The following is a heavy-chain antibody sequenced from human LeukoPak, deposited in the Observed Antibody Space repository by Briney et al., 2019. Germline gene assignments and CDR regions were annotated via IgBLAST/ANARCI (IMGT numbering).Heavy chain of an antibody. D-gene: IGHD6-13*01. V-gene: IGHV4-59*01. CDR2: IYYSGST. CDR1: GASISFYY. J-gene: IGHJ3*02. CDR3: ALDSSGWSDDSFDI. Sequence: PSETLSLTCTVSGASISFYYWSWIRQPPGKGLEWIGYIYYSGSTNYNPSLKSRVTMPIDTSKNQFSLNLNSVTAADTAVYYCALDSSGWSDDSFDIWGHGTMVTVSS.